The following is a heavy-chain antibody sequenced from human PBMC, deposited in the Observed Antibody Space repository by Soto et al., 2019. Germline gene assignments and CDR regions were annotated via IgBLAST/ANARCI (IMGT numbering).Heavy chain of an antibody. Sequence: QVQLVQSGAEVKKPGASVKVSCKASGYTFTSYYMNWVRQAPGQGLEWRGIINPSGGYTTYAQRCLGKGTMTSHATTSKGHMALGRLTSEATEVYDCASGGGTGVVTAPSDHWGQGTLVTVSS. J-gene: IGHJ4*02. CDR2: INPSGGYT. CDR3: ASGGGTGVVTAPSDH. CDR1: GYTFTSYY. V-gene: IGHV1-46*03. D-gene: IGHD2-21*02.